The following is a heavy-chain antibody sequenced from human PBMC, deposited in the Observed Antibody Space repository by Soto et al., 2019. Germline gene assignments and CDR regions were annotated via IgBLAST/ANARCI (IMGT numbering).Heavy chain of an antibody. CDR1: GYTFTSYG. CDR3: ERVSPSSSAAKP. D-gene: IGHD6-13*01. V-gene: IGHV1-18*01. CDR2: ISAYNGNT. Sequence: QVQLVQSGEEVKKPGASVRVSCKASGYTFTSYGISWVRQAHGQVLEWMGWISAYNGNTNYAQSPQGRVTMTTDTSPTTDYMELRRLRSDDTAVYYCERVSPSSSAAKPWGQGTLVTVS. J-gene: IGHJ4*02.